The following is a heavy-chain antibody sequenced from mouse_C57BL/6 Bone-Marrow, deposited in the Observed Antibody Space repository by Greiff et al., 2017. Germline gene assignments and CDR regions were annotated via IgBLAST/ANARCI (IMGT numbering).Heavy chain of an antibody. CDR1: GYTFTSYG. CDR2: IYPRSGNT. J-gene: IGHJ1*03. D-gene: IGHD2-14*01. V-gene: IGHV1-81*01. Sequence: QVQLQQSGAELARPGASVKLSCKASGYTFTSYGISWVKQRTGQGLEWIGEIYPRSGNTYYNEKFKGKATLTADKSSSTAYMELRSLASEDVAVYVCARSDDLSTTVGDVDVWGTGTTVTVSS. CDR3: ARSDDLSTTVGDVDV.